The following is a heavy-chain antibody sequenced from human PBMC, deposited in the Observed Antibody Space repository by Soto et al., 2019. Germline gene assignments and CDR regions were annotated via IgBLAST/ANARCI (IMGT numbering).Heavy chain of an antibody. J-gene: IGHJ6*02. Sequence: QVQLQESGPGLVRPSQTLSLTCTVSGCSISYDHYHWTWIRQPPGKGLEWIGYIHYSGSVFYNPSLQSRLSMSVDTSKNLFSLKLSSVTAADTAVYFCAREDDGGDRDYYGLDVWGQGTTVTVSS. CDR1: GCSISYDHYH. V-gene: IGHV4-30-4*01. CDR2: IHYSGSV. D-gene: IGHD2-21*02. CDR3: AREDDGGDRDYYGLDV.